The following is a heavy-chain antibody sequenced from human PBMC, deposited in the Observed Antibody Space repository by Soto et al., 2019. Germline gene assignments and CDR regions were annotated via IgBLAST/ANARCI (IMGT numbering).Heavy chain of an antibody. V-gene: IGHV1-18*01. CDR2: INPLKGDT. CDR3: ARVKVPAAILGAFDL. D-gene: IGHD2-2*02. J-gene: IGHJ3*01. CDR1: GYTFSTYG. Sequence: QAQLVQSGGEMRQPGASVKVSCKASGYTFSTYGITWVRQAPGQGLEWMGWINPLKGDTNSAARFQDRLTMTTDTSTRTAYMELRSITSDDTAVYYCARVKVPAAILGAFDLCGQGTVVTVSS.